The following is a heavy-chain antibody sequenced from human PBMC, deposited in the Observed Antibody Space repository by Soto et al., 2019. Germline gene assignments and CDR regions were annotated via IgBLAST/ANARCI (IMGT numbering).Heavy chain of an antibody. CDR3: ARVLRDTGRITGTTSGSWHWFDP. CDR2: ISYDGSNK. CDR1: GFTFSSYA. Sequence: PGGALRLSCAASGFTFSSYAMHWVRQAPGKGLEWVAVISYDGSNKYYADSVKGRFTISRDNSKNTLYLQMNSLRAEDTAVYYCARVLRDTGRITGTTSGSWHWFDPWGQGTLVTVSS. D-gene: IGHD1-7*01. V-gene: IGHV3-30-3*01. J-gene: IGHJ5*02.